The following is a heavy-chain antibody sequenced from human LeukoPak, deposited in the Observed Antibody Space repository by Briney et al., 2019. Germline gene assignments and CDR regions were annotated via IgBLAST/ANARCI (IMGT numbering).Heavy chain of an antibody. V-gene: IGHV4-34*01. Sequence: SETLSLTCAVYGGSFSGYYWSWIRQPPGKGLEWIGETNHSGSTNYNPSLKSRVTISVDTSKNRLSLRLNSVTAADSAVYFCARSGSFDYFFDSWGQGILVIVSS. CDR3: ARSGSFDYFFDS. CDR2: TNHSGST. CDR1: GGSFSGYY. J-gene: IGHJ4*02. D-gene: IGHD5-12*01.